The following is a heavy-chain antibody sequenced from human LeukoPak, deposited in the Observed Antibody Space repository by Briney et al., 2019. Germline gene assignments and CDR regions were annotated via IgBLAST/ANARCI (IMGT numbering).Heavy chain of an antibody. V-gene: IGHV3-74*01. Sequence: GGSLRLSCAASGFTFSSYAMTWVRQAPGKGLVWVARIHSDGIGTIYADSVKGRFTISRDNAKNTVSLQMNSLRAEDTAVYYCARGGAGCFDYWGQGTLVTVSS. CDR1: GFTFSSYA. D-gene: IGHD4/OR15-4a*01. CDR2: IHSDGIGT. J-gene: IGHJ4*02. CDR3: ARGGAGCFDY.